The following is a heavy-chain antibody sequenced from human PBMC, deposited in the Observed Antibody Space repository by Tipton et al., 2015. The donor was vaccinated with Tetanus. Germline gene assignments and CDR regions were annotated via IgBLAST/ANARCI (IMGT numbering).Heavy chain of an antibody. CDR3: ARDLSGFLFDAFDL. J-gene: IGHJ3*01. D-gene: IGHD3-22*01. CDR2: IYYSGST. CDR1: GGSISSYY. Sequence: TLSLTCTVSGGSISSYYWSWIRQPPGKGLEWIGYIYYSGSTNYNPSLKSRVTISVDTSKNQFSLKLSSVTASDTAVYYCARDLSGFLFDAFDLWGQGIMVTVSS. V-gene: IGHV4-59*12.